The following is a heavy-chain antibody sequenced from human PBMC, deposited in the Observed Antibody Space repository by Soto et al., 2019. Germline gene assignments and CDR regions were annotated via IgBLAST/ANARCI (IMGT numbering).Heavy chain of an antibody. CDR2: IYHSGST. D-gene: IGHD6-19*01. CDR3: ASHLAVAWFDY. V-gene: IGHV4-4*02. Sequence: SETLSLTCAVSGGSISSSNWWSWVRQPPGKGLEWIGEIYHSGSTNYNPSLKSRGTISVDKSKNQFSLKLSSVTAADTAVYYCASHLAVAWFDYWGQGTLVTVSS. J-gene: IGHJ4*02. CDR1: GGSISSSNW.